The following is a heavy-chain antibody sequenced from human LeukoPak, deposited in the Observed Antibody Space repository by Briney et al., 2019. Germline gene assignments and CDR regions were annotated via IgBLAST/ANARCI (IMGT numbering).Heavy chain of an antibody. J-gene: IGHJ4*02. CDR1: GYTFTSYY. V-gene: IGHV1-46*01. CDR2: INPSGGST. Sequence: ASVKVSCKASGYTFTSYYMHWVRQAPGQGLEWMGIINPSGGSTSYAQKFQGRVTMTRDMSTSTVYMELSSLRSEDTAVYYCARVETRWFGELLYRPFNQIDYWGQGTLVTVSS. D-gene: IGHD3-10*01. CDR3: ARVETRWFGELLYRPFNQIDY.